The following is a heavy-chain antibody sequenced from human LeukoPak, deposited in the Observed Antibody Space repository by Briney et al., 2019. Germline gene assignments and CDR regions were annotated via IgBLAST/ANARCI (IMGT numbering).Heavy chain of an antibody. D-gene: IGHD6-19*01. CDR1: GFTFSSYA. Sequence: GGSLRLSCAASGFTFSSYAMSWVRQAPGKGLEWVSAISGSGGSTYYADSVKGRFTISRDNSKNSLYLQMNSLRAEDTAVYYCARAELVAYSSGWYDYWGQGTLVTVSS. V-gene: IGHV3-23*01. CDR2: ISGSGGST. J-gene: IGHJ4*02. CDR3: ARAELVAYSSGWYDY.